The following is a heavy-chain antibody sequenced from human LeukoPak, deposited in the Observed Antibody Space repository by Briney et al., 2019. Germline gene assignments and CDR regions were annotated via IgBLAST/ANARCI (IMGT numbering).Heavy chain of an antibody. J-gene: IGHJ6*04. Sequence: SVKVSCKASGGTFSSYAISWVRQAPGQGLEWMGGIIPIFGTANYAQKFQGRVTITADESTSTAYMELSSLRSEDTAVYYCASATLRCSGGSCYEMDVWGKGTTVTVSS. CDR2: IIPIFGTA. D-gene: IGHD2-15*01. CDR3: ASATLRCSGGSCYEMDV. V-gene: IGHV1-69*13. CDR1: GGTFSSYA.